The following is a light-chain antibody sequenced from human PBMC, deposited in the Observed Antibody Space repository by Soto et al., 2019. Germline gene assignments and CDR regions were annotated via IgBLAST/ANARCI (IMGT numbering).Light chain of an antibody. J-gene: IGKJ1*01. CDR1: QTISRN. V-gene: IGKV3-15*01. Sequence: EIVMTQSPATLSVSPGERATLSCRASQTISRNLAWYQQKPGQSPRLLIYGASTRATDIPARFSGSGSGTEFTLTISSLQSEDFAVYYCQQYNYWPSWTFGQGTKVEIK. CDR2: GAS. CDR3: QQYNYWPSWT.